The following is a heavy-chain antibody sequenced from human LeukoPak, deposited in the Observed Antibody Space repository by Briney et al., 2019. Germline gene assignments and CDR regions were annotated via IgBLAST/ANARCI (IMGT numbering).Heavy chain of an antibody. Sequence: PGRSLRLSCAASGFTFSSYGMHWVRQAPGKGLEWVAVIWYDGSNKYYADSVKGRFTISRDNAKNSLYLQMNSLRAEDTAVYYCARGGYSYGSNWFDPWGQGTLVTVSS. V-gene: IGHV3-33*01. CDR3: ARGGYSYGSNWFDP. D-gene: IGHD5-18*01. J-gene: IGHJ5*02. CDR2: IWYDGSNK. CDR1: GFTFSSYG.